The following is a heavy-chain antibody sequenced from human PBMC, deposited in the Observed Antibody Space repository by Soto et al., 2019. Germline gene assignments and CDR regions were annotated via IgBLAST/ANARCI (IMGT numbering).Heavy chain of an antibody. V-gene: IGHV4-30-4*01. Sequence: KSSETLSLTCTVSGGSISSDDYYWSWIRQPPGKGLEWIGYIYYTGRTSYNPSLRDRLTISVDTSKSHFSLRLSSVTAADTAVYFCARDRANTPDYFDYWGQGTLVTVSS. J-gene: IGHJ4*02. CDR2: IYYTGRT. CDR3: ARDRANTPDYFDY. CDR1: GGSISSDDYY.